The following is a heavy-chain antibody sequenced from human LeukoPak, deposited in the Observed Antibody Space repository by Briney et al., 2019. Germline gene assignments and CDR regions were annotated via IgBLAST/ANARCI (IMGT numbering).Heavy chain of an antibody. V-gene: IGHV1-69*13. CDR2: IIPIFGTA. CDR3: ARKGDYGEPDY. D-gene: IGHD4-17*01. CDR1: GGTFSSYA. J-gene: IGHJ4*02. Sequence: GASVTVSCKASGGTFSSYAISWVRQAPGQGLEWMGGIIPIFGTANYAQKFQGRVTITADESTSTAYMELSSLRSEDTAVYYCARKGDYGEPDYWGQGTLVTVSS.